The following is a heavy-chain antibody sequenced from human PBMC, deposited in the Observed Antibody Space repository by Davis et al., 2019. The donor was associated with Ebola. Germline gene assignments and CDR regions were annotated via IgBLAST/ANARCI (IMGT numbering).Heavy chain of an antibody. J-gene: IGHJ4*02. V-gene: IGHV1-69*13. Sequence: SVKVSCKASGGTFSSYAISWVRQAPGQGLEWMGGIIPIFGTANYAQKFQGRVTITADESTSTAYIELSSLRSEDTAVYYCASGLGELSEQQDYWGQGTLVTVSS. CDR1: GGTFSSYA. CDR3: ASGLGELSEQQDY. CDR2: IIPIFGTA. D-gene: IGHD3-16*02.